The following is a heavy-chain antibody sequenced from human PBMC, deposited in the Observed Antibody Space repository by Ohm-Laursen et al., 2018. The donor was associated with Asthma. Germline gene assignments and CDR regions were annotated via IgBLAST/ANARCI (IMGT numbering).Heavy chain of an antibody. J-gene: IGHJ5*02. Sequence: SLRLSCAASKFTFSNHWMNWVRRAPGKGLEWVANINPDGRETRHVDSVKGRFTISRDNAKDSLSLQMNSLRVEDTAVYYCARDLGQHLRQWGNWFDPWGQGTLVTVSS. CDR2: INPDGRET. CDR1: KFTFSNHW. CDR3: ARDLGQHLRQWGNWFDP. V-gene: IGHV3-7*01. D-gene: IGHD3-16*01.